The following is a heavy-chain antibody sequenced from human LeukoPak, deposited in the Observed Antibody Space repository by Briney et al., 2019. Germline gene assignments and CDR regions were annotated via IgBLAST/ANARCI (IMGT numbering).Heavy chain of an antibody. V-gene: IGHV4-30-4*08. J-gene: IGHJ1*01. CDR1: GGSISSGDYY. CDR2: IYYSGST. Sequence: SQTLSLTCTVSGGSISSGDYYWSWIRQPPGKGLEWIGYIYYSGSTYYNPSLKSRVTISVDTSKNQFSLKLSSVTAADTAVYYCASPDTASDSDFQHWGQGTLVTVSS. D-gene: IGHD2-21*01. CDR3: ASPDTASDSDFQH.